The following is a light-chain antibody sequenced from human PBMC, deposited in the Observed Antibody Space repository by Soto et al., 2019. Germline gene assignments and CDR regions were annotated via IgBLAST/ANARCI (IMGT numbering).Light chain of an antibody. Sequence: IQMTQSPSSLSASVGDRVTITCRVSQSIVTYLNWYLQKPGKAPKLLIYAASNLQSGVPSRFSGSGSGTDFTLTISSLQPEDFATYFCQQSYSTPPWTFGQGTKVDNK. CDR3: QQSYSTPPWT. V-gene: IGKV1-39*01. J-gene: IGKJ1*01. CDR2: AAS. CDR1: QSIVTY.